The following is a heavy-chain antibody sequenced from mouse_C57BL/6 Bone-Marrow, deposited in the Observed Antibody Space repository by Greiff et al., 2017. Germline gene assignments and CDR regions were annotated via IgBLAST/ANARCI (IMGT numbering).Heavy chain of an antibody. CDR1: GYTFTSYW. D-gene: IGHD1-1*01. Sequence: VQLQQPGAELVKPGASVKLSCKASGYTFTSYWMQWVKQRPGQGLEWIGEIDPSDGYTNYNQKFKGKATLTVDTSSSTAYMQLSSLTSEDSAVYYCASYYGSSYWYFDVWGTGTTVTVSS. J-gene: IGHJ1*03. V-gene: IGHV1-50*01. CDR2: IDPSDGYT. CDR3: ASYYGSSYWYFDV.